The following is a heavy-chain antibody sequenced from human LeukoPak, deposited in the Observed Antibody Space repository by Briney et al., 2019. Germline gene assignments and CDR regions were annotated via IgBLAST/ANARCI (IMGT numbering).Heavy chain of an antibody. CDR2: IYTSGST. Sequence: SETLSLTCTVFGVSISSFYWSWIRQLAGKGLQWIGRIYTSGSTNYSPSLRSRVTMSVDTTKNQFSLKLNSVTAADTAVYFCARGPDWPIDSWGQGTLVTVSS. CDR3: ARGPDWPIDS. D-gene: IGHD3-9*01. J-gene: IGHJ4*02. CDR1: GVSISSFY. V-gene: IGHV4-4*07.